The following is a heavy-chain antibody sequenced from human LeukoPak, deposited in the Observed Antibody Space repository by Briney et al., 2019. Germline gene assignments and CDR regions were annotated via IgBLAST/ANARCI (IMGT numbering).Heavy chain of an antibody. CDR3: ARDGTVTAGPFDP. D-gene: IGHD4-17*01. V-gene: IGHV3-33*01. CDR2: IWYDGSNK. J-gene: IGHJ5*02. CDR1: GIPFSSFG. Sequence: GVSLRLSCAAPGIPFSSFGMHWLRQAPGKGLEWVAFIWYDGSNKYYTDSVKGRFTISRDNSKNTLYLQMNSLTAEDTAVYYCARDGTVTAGPFDPWGGGTLVTVSS.